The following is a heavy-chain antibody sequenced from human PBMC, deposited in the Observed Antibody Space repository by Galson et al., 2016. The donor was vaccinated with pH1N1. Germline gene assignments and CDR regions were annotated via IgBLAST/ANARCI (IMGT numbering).Heavy chain of an antibody. CDR1: GYSFTNYW. D-gene: IGHD3-10*01. V-gene: IGHV5-51*01. CDR2: IYPSDSDT. Sequence: QSGAEVKKPGKSLKISCKGSGYSFTNYWIGWVRQMPGKGLEWMGIIYPSDSDTRYSPSFQGQVTISADKSISTADLQWSSLKASATAIYYCARGSGSPVSYYYYGSDVWGQGTTGTVSS. CDR3: ARGSGSPVSYYYYGSDV. J-gene: IGHJ6*02.